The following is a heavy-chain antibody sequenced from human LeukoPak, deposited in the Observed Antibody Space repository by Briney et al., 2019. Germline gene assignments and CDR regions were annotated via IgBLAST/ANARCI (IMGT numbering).Heavy chain of an antibody. CDR1: GFTFSTYA. CDR2: ISGSGGST. V-gene: IGHV3-23*01. Sequence: GGSLRLSCAASGFTFSTYAMNWVRQAPGKGLEWVSAISGSGGSTYYADSVKGRFTISRDNSKNTLYLQVNSLRAEDTAVYYCAKDSGSTIVRGPYYFDYWGQGTLVTVSS. CDR3: AKDSGSTIVRGPYYFDY. D-gene: IGHD3-10*01. J-gene: IGHJ4*02.